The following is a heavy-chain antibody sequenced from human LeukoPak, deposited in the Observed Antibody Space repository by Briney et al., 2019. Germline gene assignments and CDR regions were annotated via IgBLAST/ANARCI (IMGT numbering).Heavy chain of an antibody. J-gene: IGHJ4*02. Sequence: PSETLSLTCTVSGGSISSYYWSWIRQPPGKGLEWIGYIYYSGSTNYNPSLKSRVTISVDTSKNQFSLKLSSVTAADTAVYYCASLEPNYYDSSGYVPYWGQGTLVTVSS. CDR1: GGSISSYY. D-gene: IGHD3-22*01. V-gene: IGHV4-59*08. CDR3: ASLEPNYYDSSGYVPY. CDR2: IYYSGST.